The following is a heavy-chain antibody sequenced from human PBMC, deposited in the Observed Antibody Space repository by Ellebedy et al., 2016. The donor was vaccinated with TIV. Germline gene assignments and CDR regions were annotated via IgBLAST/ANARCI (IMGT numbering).Heavy chain of an antibody. Sequence: MPSETLSLTCTVSGGSISSYYWSWIRQPPGKGLEWIGYIYYSGSTNYNPSLKSRVTISVDTSKNQFSLKLSSVTAADTAVYYCARARAVANNWFDPWGQGTLVTVSS. V-gene: IGHV4-59*08. D-gene: IGHD6-19*01. CDR3: ARARAVANNWFDP. CDR2: IYYSGST. J-gene: IGHJ5*02. CDR1: GGSISSYY.